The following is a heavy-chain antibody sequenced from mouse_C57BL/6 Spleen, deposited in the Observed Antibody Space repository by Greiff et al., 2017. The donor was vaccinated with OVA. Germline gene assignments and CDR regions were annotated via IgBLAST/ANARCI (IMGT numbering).Heavy chain of an antibody. CDR3: TAGWDGY. CDR2: IDPENGDT. J-gene: IGHJ2*01. CDR1: GFNIKDDY. V-gene: IGHV14-4*01. Sequence: VQLQQSGAELVRPGASVKLSCTASGFNIKDDYMHWVKQRPEQGLEWIGWIDPENGDTEYASKFQGKATITADTSSNTAYLQLSSLTSEDTAVYYCTAGWDGYWGQGTTLTVSS. D-gene: IGHD4-1*01.